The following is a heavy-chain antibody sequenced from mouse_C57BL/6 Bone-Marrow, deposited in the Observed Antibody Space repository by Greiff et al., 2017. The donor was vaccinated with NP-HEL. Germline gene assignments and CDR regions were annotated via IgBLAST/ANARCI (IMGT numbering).Heavy chain of an antibody. Sequence: VQLQESGAELARPGASVKLSCKASGYTFTSYGISWVKQRTGQGLEWIGEIYPRSGNTYYNEKFKGKATLTADKSSSTAYMELRSLTSEDSAVYFCAREEASYYDNPDYWGQGTTLTVSS. V-gene: IGHV1-81*01. J-gene: IGHJ2*01. D-gene: IGHD2-10*01. CDR3: AREEASYYDNPDY. CDR2: IYPRSGNT. CDR1: GYTFTSYG.